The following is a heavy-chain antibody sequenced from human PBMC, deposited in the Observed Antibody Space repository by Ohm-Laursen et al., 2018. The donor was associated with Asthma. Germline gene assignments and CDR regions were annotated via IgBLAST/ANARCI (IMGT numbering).Heavy chain of an antibody. J-gene: IGHJ6*02. CDR2: ISGSDSRT. CDR1: GFTFSSYA. CDR3: AKDLSPLYYYYGMDV. Sequence: SLRLSCAASGFTFSSYAMSWVRQAPGKGLEWVSAISGSDSRTYYADSVKGRFTISRDNSKNTLYLQMNSLRAEDTAVYYCAKDLSPLYYYYGMDVWGQGTTVTVSS. V-gene: IGHV3-23*01.